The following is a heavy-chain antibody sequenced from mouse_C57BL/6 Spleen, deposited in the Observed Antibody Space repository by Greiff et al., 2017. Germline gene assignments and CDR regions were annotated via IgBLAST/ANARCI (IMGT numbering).Heavy chain of an antibody. CDR2: IHPNSGST. V-gene: IGHV1-64*01. D-gene: IGHD1-1*01. Sequence: QVQLQQPGAELVKPGASVKLSCKASGYTFTSYWMHWVKQRPGQGLEWIGMIHPNSGSTNYKEKFKSKATLTVDNSSSTAYMQLSSLTSEDSAVYYGARGGYYYGSSYDFDYWGQGTTLTVSA. CDR1: GYTFTSYW. J-gene: IGHJ2*01. CDR3: ARGGYYYGSSYDFDY.